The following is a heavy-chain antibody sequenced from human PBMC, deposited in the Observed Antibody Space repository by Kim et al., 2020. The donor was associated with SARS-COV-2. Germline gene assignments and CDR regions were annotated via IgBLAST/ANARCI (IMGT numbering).Heavy chain of an antibody. CDR3: ARDGASRVLRVYAIDYYYYGMDV. J-gene: IGHJ6*02. D-gene: IGHD2-8*01. CDR1: GFTFSDYY. V-gene: IGHV3-11*05. Sequence: GGSLRLSCAASGFTFSDYYMSWIRQAPGKGLEWVSYISSSSSYTNYADPVKGRFTISRDNAKNSLYLQMNSLRAEDTAVYYCARDGASRVLRVYAIDYYYYGMDVWGQGTTVTVSS. CDR2: ISSSSSYT.